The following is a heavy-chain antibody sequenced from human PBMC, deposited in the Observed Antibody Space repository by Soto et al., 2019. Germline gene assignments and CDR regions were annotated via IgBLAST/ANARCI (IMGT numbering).Heavy chain of an antibody. CDR3: AKDRYCSATSCQDFGS. CDR1: GFALTSYS. J-gene: IGHJ4*02. CDR2: MSGSGVGT. V-gene: IGHV3-23*01. Sequence: PGGSLRLSCAASGFALTSYSMTWVRQAPGRGLEWVAVMSGSGVGTEYADSVKGRFTISRDNSKNTLYLQMSGLRVEDSAVYYCAKDRYCSATSCQDFGSWGKGTLV. D-gene: IGHD2-2*01.